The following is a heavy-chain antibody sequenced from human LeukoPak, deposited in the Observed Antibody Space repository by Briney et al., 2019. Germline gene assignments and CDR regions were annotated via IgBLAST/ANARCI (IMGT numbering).Heavy chain of an antibody. V-gene: IGHV3-7*01. CDR2: IKEDGSAK. J-gene: IGHJ4*02. CDR1: GFTFSNHW. CDR3: ATGDLDF. Sequence: GGSLRLSCAASGFTFSNHWMTWVRQSLGKGLEWAASIKEDGSAKFYVDSVKGRFTVSRDNAKNLLYLQMNSLRAEDTSVYYCATGDLDFGGQGTLVTVSA.